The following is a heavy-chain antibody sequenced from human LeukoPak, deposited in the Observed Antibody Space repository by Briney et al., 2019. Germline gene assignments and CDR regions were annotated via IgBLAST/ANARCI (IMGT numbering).Heavy chain of an antibody. CDR1: GGSISSAAYY. Sequence: SETLSLTCTVSGGSISSAAYYWGWVRQPPGQGLDWIGSIYYTGTTYYSPSLQTRATLSFDMSKNQFSLKLTSVTAADTAVYFCARRPIAAGNNWFDPWGQGTLVTVSS. CDR3: ARRPIAAGNNWFDP. D-gene: IGHD6-13*01. J-gene: IGHJ5*02. V-gene: IGHV4-39*01. CDR2: IYYTGTT.